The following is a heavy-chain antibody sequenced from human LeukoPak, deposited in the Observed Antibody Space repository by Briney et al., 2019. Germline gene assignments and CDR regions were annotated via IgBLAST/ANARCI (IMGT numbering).Heavy chain of an antibody. V-gene: IGHV3-66*01. J-gene: IGHJ4*02. CDR2: IYSGGST. D-gene: IGHD6-19*01. CDR3: AREYSSGEYYFDY. Sequence: GGSLRLSCAASGFTVSSNYMSWVRQAPGKGLGWVSVIYSGGSTYYADPVKGRITISRDNSKNTLYLQMNSLRAEDTAVYYCAREYSSGEYYFDYWGQGTLVTVSS. CDR1: GFTVSSNY.